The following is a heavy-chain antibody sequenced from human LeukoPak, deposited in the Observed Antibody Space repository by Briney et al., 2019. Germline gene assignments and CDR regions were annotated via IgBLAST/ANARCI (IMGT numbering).Heavy chain of an antibody. CDR1: GFTFSSYA. Sequence: PGRSLRLSCAASGFTFSSYAMHWVRQAPGKGLEWVAVISYDGSNKYYADSVKGRFTISRDNSKNTLYLQMNSLRAEDTAVYYCAREELRFLERLQYYYYGMDVWGQGTTVTVSS. CDR3: AREELRFLERLQYYYYGMDV. J-gene: IGHJ6*02. V-gene: IGHV3-30*04. D-gene: IGHD3-3*01. CDR2: ISYDGSNK.